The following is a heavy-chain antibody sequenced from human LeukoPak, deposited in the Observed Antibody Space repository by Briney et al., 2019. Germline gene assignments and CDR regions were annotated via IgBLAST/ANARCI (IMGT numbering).Heavy chain of an antibody. J-gene: IGHJ6*03. CDR3: ASASYPPYRDSSGWYGEYYYYYMDV. Sequence: PSETLSLTCAVSGASISSSSSYWGWIRQPPGKGLEWLGNIYSRGNTYYKPSLRSRVTISVDKSKNQFSLKLSSVTAADTAVYYCASASYPPYRDSSGWYGEYYYYYMDVWGKGTTVTVSS. CDR1: GASISSSSSY. CDR2: IYSRGNT. V-gene: IGHV4-39*07. D-gene: IGHD6-19*01.